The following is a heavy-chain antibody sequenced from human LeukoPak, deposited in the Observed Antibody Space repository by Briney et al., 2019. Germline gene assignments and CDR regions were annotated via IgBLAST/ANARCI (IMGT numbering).Heavy chain of an antibody. CDR3: AKVFMNSEYSSSSRYYYYMDV. Sequence: GGSLRLSCAASGFTFSSYSMNWVRQAPGKGLEWVSAISGSGGSTYYADSVKGRFTISRDNSKNTLYLQMNSLRAEDTAVYYCAKVFMNSEYSSSSRYYYYMDVWGKGTTVTVSS. D-gene: IGHD6-6*01. V-gene: IGHV3-23*01. CDR2: ISGSGGST. J-gene: IGHJ6*03. CDR1: GFTFSSYS.